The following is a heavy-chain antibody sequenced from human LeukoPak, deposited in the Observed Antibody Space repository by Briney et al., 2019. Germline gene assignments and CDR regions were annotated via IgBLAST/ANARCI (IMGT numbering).Heavy chain of an antibody. D-gene: IGHD6-19*01. J-gene: IGHJ4*02. CDR2: IESKTDGGTL. V-gene: IGHV3-15*04. CDR3: TTSFMTVAGKVDY. CDR1: GLTFSNVW. Sequence: GGSLRLSCAASGLTFSNVWMSWVRQAPGKGLEWVGRIESKTDGGTLDYAAPVKGRFTISRDDSKNTLYLQMNSLKTEDTAVSYCTTSFMTVAGKVDYWGQGTLVTVSS.